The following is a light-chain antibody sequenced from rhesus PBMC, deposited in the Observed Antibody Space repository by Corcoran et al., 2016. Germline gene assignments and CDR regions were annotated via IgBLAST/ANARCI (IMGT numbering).Light chain of an antibody. CDR1: QGINSR. V-gene: IGKV1-19*01. Sequence: DIQMTQSPSSLSASVGDKVTITCHASQGINSRLAWYQQKSGKAPKPLIYSASNLPSGVPSRFSGIGAGTEDTLTISSRHPEDFATYYCQQYDALPRTFGQGTKVEIK. CDR3: QQYDALPRT. CDR2: SAS. J-gene: IGKJ1*01.